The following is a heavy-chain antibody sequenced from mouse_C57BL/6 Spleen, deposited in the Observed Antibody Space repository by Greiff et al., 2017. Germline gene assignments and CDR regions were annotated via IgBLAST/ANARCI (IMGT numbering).Heavy chain of an antibody. CDR1: GYSFTGYY. J-gene: IGHJ2*01. Sequence: VQLKESGPELVKPGASVKISCKASGYSFTGYYMNWVKQSPEKSLEWIGEINPSTGGTTYNQKFKAKATLTVDKSSSTAYMQLKSLTSEDSAVYYCARRYYSNYADYWGQGTTLTVSS. CDR3: ARRYYSNYADY. V-gene: IGHV1-42*01. D-gene: IGHD2-5*01. CDR2: INPSTGGT.